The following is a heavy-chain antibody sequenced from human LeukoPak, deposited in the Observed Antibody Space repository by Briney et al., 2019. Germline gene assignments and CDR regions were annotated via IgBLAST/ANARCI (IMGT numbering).Heavy chain of an antibody. J-gene: IGHJ4*02. CDR1: GFTFSSYA. V-gene: IGHV3-23*05. D-gene: IGHD4-17*01. Sequence: HPGGSLRLSCAASGFTFSSYAMSWVRQAPGKGLEWVSFIYSGGNTHYSDSVKGRFTISRDNSKNTLYLQMNSLGAEDTAVYYCARRAGEYSHPYDYWGQGALVTVSS. CDR3: ARRAGEYSHPYDY. CDR2: IYSGGNT.